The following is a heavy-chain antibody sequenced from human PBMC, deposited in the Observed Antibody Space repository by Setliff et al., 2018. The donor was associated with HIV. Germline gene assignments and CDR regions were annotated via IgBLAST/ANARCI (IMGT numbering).Heavy chain of an antibody. Sequence: PGGSLRLSCAASGFTFSSYWMHWVRQVPGKGLVWVSRINSDGSSTTYADFVKGRFTISRDNAKNTLYLQMNSLRAEDTAVYSCARDITTCWDVWGQGTTVTVSS. V-gene: IGHV3-74*03. CDR3: ARDITTCWDV. CDR1: GFTFSSYW. J-gene: IGHJ6*02. CDR2: INSDGSST. D-gene: IGHD4-4*01.